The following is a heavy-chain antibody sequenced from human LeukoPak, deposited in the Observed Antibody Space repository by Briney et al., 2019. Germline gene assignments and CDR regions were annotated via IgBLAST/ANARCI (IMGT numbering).Heavy chain of an antibody. Sequence: ASVKVSCKASGYTFTSYDINWVRQATGQGLEWMGWMNPNSGNTGYAQKFQGRVTMTRNTSISTAYMELSSLRSEDTAVYYCARGGDYYDSSGCSLMNYWGQGTLVTVSS. D-gene: IGHD3-22*01. CDR2: MNPNSGNT. CDR1: GYTFTSYD. V-gene: IGHV1-8*01. CDR3: ARGGDYYDSSGCSLMNY. J-gene: IGHJ4*02.